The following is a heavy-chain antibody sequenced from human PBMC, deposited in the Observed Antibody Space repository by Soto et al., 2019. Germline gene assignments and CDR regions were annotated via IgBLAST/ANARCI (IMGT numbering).Heavy chain of an antibody. CDR3: ARLRTKGYYGMDV. CDR2: IIPIFGTA. V-gene: IGHV1-69*06. Sequence: SLKVSCKASGGTFSSYSISWVVQAPGQGLEWMGGIIPIFGTANYAQKFQGRVTITADKSTSTAYMELSSLRSEDTAVYYCARLRTKGYYGMDVWGQGTTVTVSS. J-gene: IGHJ6*02. CDR1: GGTFSSYS. D-gene: IGHD2-2*01.